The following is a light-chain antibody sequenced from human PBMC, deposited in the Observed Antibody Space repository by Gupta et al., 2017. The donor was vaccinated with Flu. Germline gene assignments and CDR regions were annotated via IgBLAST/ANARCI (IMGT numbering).Light chain of an antibody. CDR3: QQTNSVPRT. CDR1: QSVRRY. Sequence: DIQMTQSPSSLAASVGDRVTITYRANQSVRRYITWYQQKPGKAPTLLIYAASTLRSGVPSRFSGSGSETDFTLTISSPQLEDFATYYCQQTNSVPRTFGQGTRVEI. V-gene: IGKV1-39*01. J-gene: IGKJ1*01. CDR2: AAS.